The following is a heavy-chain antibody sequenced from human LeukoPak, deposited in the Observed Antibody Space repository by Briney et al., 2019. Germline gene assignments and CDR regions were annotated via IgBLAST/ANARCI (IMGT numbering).Heavy chain of an antibody. CDR3: AIDAGKSLVAVAGSGWYDP. Sequence: SETLSLTCTVSGGXIISGGYYWTWIRQQPGKGLEWIGYTYYSGSTYYNPSLKSRVTISVDTSKNQFSLKLTSVTAADTAVYYCAIDAGKSLVAVAGSGWYDPWGQGTLVTVSS. V-gene: IGHV4-31*03. J-gene: IGHJ5*02. CDR2: TYYSGST. CDR1: GGXIISGGYY. D-gene: IGHD6-19*01.